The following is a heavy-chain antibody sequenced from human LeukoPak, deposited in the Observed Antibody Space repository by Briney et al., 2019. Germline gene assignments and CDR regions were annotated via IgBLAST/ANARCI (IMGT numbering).Heavy chain of an antibody. CDR3: ARDGLEMATTFDY. Sequence: GGSLRLSCTASGFTFSDYYMSWIRQAPGKGLEWVSYISSSSGNINYSDSVKGRFTISRDNAKNSLYLQMNSLRAEDTAVYYCARDGLEMATTFDYWGQGTLVTVSS. CDR1: GFTFSDYY. CDR2: ISSSSGNI. J-gene: IGHJ4*02. V-gene: IGHV3-11*04. D-gene: IGHD5-24*01.